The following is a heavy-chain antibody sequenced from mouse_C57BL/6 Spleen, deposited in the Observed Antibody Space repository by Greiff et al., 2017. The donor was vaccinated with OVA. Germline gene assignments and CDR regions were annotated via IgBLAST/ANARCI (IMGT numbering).Heavy chain of an antibody. D-gene: IGHD1-1*01. CDR1: GYAFTNYL. J-gene: IGHJ3*01. Sequence: VQLQQSGAELVRPGTSVKVSCKASGYAFTNYLIEWVKQRPGQGLEWIGVINPGSGGTNYNEKFKGKVTLTADKSSSTAYMQLSSLMSEGSAVYYCASNLLRGETWFAVWGQGTLVTVSA. CDR3: ASNLLRGETWFAV. V-gene: IGHV1-54*01. CDR2: INPGSGGT.